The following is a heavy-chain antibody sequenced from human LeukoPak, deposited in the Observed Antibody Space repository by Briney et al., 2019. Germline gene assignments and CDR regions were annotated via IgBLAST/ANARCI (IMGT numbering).Heavy chain of an antibody. Sequence: ASVKVSCKASGYTFNSYDISWVRQAPGQGLEWMGWISAYNGHTNYAQKFQGRVTMTRDTSISTAYMELSRLRSDDTAVYYCARVMLYYYDSSGYSRHRDYYYMDVWGKGTTVTVSS. CDR1: GYTFNSYD. CDR2: ISAYNGHT. D-gene: IGHD3-22*01. J-gene: IGHJ6*03. CDR3: ARVMLYYYDSSGYSRHRDYYYMDV. V-gene: IGHV1-18*01.